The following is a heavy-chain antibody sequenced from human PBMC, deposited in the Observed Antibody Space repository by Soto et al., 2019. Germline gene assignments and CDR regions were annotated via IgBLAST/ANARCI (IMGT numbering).Heavy chain of an antibody. CDR1: GFTFSNAW. V-gene: IGHV3-15*01. J-gene: IGHJ4*02. CDR3: TTSTGHYYDSSGYSYFDY. CDR2: IKSKTDGGTT. Sequence: PGGSLRLSCAASGFTFSNAWMSWVRQAPGKGLEWVGRIKSKTDGGTTDYAAPVKGRFTISRDDSKNTLYLQMNSLKTEDTAVYYCTTSTGHYYDSSGYSYFDYWGQGTLVTVSS. D-gene: IGHD3-22*01.